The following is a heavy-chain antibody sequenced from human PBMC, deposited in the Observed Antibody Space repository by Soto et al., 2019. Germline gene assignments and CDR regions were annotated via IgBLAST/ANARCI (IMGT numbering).Heavy chain of an antibody. V-gene: IGHV5-10-1*01. J-gene: IGHJ3*02. CDR2: IDPIGSYA. Sequence: EVQLVQSGAEVKKPGESLRISCKGSGYSFATYWIHWVRQMPGKGLEWMGRIDPIGSYANHSPSFRGHVTISVDKSMSTAYLQWSSLKASDTAMYYCARQSSGWRDAFDIWGQGTMVTVAS. D-gene: IGHD6-19*01. CDR3: ARQSSGWRDAFDI. CDR1: GYSFATYW.